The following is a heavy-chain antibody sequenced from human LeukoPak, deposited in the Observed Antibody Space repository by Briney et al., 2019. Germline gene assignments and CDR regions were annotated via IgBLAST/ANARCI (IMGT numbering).Heavy chain of an antibody. V-gene: IGHV1-24*01. CDR1: GETLSDLS. D-gene: IGHD5-18*01. J-gene: IGHJ4*02. CDR3: VTGFTTMAVDYFDY. Sequence: GASVKVSCKVSGETLSDLSIHWLRQPPGKGLEWLGGFDPEDGERIYAQMFQGRVTMTEDTSIDTAYMELSSLRSEDTAVYYCVTGFTTMAVDYFDYWGQGTLVPVSP. CDR2: FDPEDGER.